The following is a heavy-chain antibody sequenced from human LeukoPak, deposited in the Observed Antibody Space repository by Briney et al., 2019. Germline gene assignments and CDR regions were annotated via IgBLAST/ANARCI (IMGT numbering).Heavy chain of an antibody. Sequence: PSETLSLTCTVSGDSISNYYWSWLRQPAGKGLEWLGRIYTSGSTNYNPSLKSRVAMSVDTSKNQFSLKLSSVTAADTAVYYCARVSLVRGAPDYYFDYWGQGTLVTVSS. CDR2: IYTSGST. CDR3: ARVSLVRGAPDYYFDY. J-gene: IGHJ4*02. V-gene: IGHV4-4*07. D-gene: IGHD3-10*01. CDR1: GDSISNYY.